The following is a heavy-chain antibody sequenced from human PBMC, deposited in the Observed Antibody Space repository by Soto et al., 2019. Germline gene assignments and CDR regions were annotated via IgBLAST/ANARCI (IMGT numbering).Heavy chain of an antibody. CDR3: AKDSTMVRGVILDYFDY. J-gene: IGHJ4*02. D-gene: IGHD3-10*01. CDR2: VYSDGST. CDR1: GYSISSSY. Sequence: SETLSLTCTVSGYSISSSYWSWIRQLPGKGLEWIAYVYSDGSTAYNPSLKSRVTISVDTSKNQFSLKLNSVTASDTAVYYCAKDSTMVRGVILDYFDYWGQGTLVTVS. V-gene: IGHV4-4*08.